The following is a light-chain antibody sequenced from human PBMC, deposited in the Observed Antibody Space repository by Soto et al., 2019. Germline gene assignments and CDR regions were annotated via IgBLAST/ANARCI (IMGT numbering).Light chain of an antibody. CDR1: SSDVGGYNY. Sequence: SVLTQPASVSGSPGQSIAISCTGTSSDVGGYNYVSWHQQHPGKAPKVLISVASNRPSGVSNRFSGSKSGNTASLTISGLQAEDEADYYCSSYRSGGTFVFGSGTKVTVL. V-gene: IGLV2-14*01. J-gene: IGLJ1*01. CDR3: SSYRSGGTFV. CDR2: VAS.